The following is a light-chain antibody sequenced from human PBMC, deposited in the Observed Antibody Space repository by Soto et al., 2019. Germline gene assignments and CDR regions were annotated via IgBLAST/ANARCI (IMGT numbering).Light chain of an antibody. CDR2: GTN. V-gene: IGLV7-46*01. J-gene: IGLJ2*01. CDR1: TGAVTSGHY. Sequence: QAVVTQEPSLTVSPGGTVILTCGSNTGAVTSGHYPYWFQQKPGQAPRTLIYGTNNKHSWTPARFSGSLLGGKAALTLSGAQSEDEAEYYCLLSYSGPKVFGGGTKLTVL. CDR3: LLSYSGPKV.